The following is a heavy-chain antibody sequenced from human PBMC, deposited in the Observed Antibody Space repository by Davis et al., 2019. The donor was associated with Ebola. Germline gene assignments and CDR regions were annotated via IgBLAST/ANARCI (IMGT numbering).Heavy chain of an antibody. CDR2: ISSSSSYI. CDR3: ARERITMVRGVIITMSYFDY. J-gene: IGHJ4*02. Sequence: PGGSLRLSCAASGFTFTTYSMNWVRQAPGKGLEWVSSISSSSSYIYYADSVKGRFTISRDNAKNSLYLQMNSLRAEDTAVYYCARERITMVRGVIITMSYFDYWGQGTLVTVSS. CDR1: GFTFTTYS. D-gene: IGHD3-10*01. V-gene: IGHV3-21*04.